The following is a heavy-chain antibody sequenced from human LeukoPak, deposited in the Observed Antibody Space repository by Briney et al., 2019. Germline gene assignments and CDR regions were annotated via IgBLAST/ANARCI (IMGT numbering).Heavy chain of an antibody. Sequence: SQTLSLTCTVSGGSISSGGYFWSWIRQHPGKGLEWIGYIYYSGSTYYNPSLKSRVTISVDTSESQFSLKLSSVTAADTAVYYCARAAAVMFDPWGQGTLVTVSS. V-gene: IGHV4-31*03. CDR3: ARAAAVMFDP. CDR2: IYYSGST. CDR1: GGSISSGGYF. J-gene: IGHJ5*02. D-gene: IGHD6-13*01.